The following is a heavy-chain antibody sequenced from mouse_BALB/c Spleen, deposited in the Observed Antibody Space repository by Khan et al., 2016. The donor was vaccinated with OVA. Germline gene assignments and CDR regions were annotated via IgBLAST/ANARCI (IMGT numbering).Heavy chain of an antibody. J-gene: IGHJ3*01. CDR1: GFSLTTYG. CDR2: IWSGGST. V-gene: IGHV2-2*02. D-gene: IGHD2-4*01. Sequence: QVQLKESGPGLVQPSQSLSITCTVSGFSLTTYGVHWVRQSPGKGLEWLGVIWSGGSTDYNAAFISRLSISKDNSKSQVFFKMNSLQANDTAIYYCARNYDYDEGLANWGQGTLVTVSA. CDR3: ARNYDYDEGLAN.